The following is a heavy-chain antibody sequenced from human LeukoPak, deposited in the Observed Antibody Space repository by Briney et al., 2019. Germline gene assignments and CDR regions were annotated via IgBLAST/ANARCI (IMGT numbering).Heavy chain of an antibody. D-gene: IGHD3-3*01. CDR3: ARELIIPNWFDP. V-gene: IGHV4-4*07. J-gene: IGHJ5*02. CDR1: GGSIRSYY. Sequence: PSETLSPTCTVSGGSIRSYYWSWIRQPAGKGLEWIGRIYTSGSTNYNPSLKSRVTISVDTSKNQFSLKLSSVTAADTAVYYCARELIIPNWFDPWGQGTLVTVSS. CDR2: IYTSGST.